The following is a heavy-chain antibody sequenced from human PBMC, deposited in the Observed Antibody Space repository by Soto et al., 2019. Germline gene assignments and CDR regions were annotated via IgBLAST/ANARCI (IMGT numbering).Heavy chain of an antibody. CDR3: ARDKGYGDSGNAFDI. D-gene: IGHD4-17*01. V-gene: IGHV4-31*03. Sequence: PSETLSLTCTVSGGSISSGGYYWSWIRQHPGRGLEWIGYIYYSGSTYYNPSLKSRVTISVDTSKNQFSLKLSSVTAADTAVYYCARDKGYGDSGNAFDIWGQGTMVTVSS. J-gene: IGHJ3*02. CDR1: GGSISSGGYY. CDR2: IYYSGST.